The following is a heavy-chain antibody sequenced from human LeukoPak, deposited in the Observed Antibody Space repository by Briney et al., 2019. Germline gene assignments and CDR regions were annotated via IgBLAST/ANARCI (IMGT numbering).Heavy chain of an antibody. J-gene: IGHJ4*02. CDR1: GDSISSYY. D-gene: IGHD4-17*01. CDR3: AREGRQDYVYFDC. Sequence: SETLSLTCTVSGDSISSYYWSWIRQPPGKGLEWMGYINYSGNTNYNPSLKSRVTISVDTSKNQFSLRLTSVTPADTAVYYCAREGRQDYVYFDCWGQGTLVSVS. V-gene: IGHV4-59*01. CDR2: INYSGNT.